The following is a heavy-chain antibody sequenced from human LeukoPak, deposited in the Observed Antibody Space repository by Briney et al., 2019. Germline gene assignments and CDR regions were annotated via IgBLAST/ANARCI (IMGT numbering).Heavy chain of an antibody. V-gene: IGHV4-59*08. CDR3: ARLSFGDSHFDQ. J-gene: IGHJ4*02. Sequence: SETLSLTCSVSGASSSNHFWSWIRQPPGKGLEWLGSISRGGHTNYNPSLKSRVTMSVATSKNHFSLNLTSVTAADTAIYYCARLSFGDSHFDQWGQGTLVSVSS. CDR1: GASSSNHF. CDR2: ISRGGHT. D-gene: IGHD3-10*01.